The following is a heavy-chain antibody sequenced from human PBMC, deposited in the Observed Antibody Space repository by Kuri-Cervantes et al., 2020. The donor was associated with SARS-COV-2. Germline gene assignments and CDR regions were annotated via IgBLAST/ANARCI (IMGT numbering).Heavy chain of an antibody. V-gene: IGHV3-30*03. Sequence: GGSLRLSCAASGFTFSDYYMSWVRQAPGKGLEWVAVISYDGSNKYYADSVKGRFTISRDNSKNTLYLQMNSLRAEDTAVYYCATKPPGVNDAFDIWGQGTLVTVSS. D-gene: IGHD1-14*01. CDR1: GFTFSDYY. CDR3: ATKPPGVNDAFDI. CDR2: ISYDGSNK. J-gene: IGHJ3*02.